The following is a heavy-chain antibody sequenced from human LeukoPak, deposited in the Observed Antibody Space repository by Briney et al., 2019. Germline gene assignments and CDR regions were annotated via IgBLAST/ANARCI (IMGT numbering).Heavy chain of an antibody. CDR2: IWYDGSNK. Sequence: GGSLRLSCAASGFTFSSYGMHWVRQAPGKGLEWVAVIWYDGSNKYYADSVKGRFTISRDNSKNTLYLQMNSLRAEDTAVYYCARVRMVRGVRDAFDIWGQGTMVTVSS. D-gene: IGHD3-10*01. CDR1: GFTFSSYG. J-gene: IGHJ3*02. CDR3: ARVRMVRGVRDAFDI. V-gene: IGHV3-33*01.